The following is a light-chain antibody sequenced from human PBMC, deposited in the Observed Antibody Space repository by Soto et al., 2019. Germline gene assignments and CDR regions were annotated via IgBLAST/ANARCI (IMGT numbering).Light chain of an antibody. CDR2: AAS. CDR1: RGLASSY. J-gene: IGKJ2*01. V-gene: IGKV3-20*01. CDR3: QQYGSSPPYT. Sequence: DMVLTQSPGTLSLSPGERATLSCRASRGLASSYLGWYQQKPGQPPRLLLYAASKRATGIPDRFSGSGSGTDFTLTINRLEHEDSAVYYCQQYGSSPPYTFGQGTKVEI.